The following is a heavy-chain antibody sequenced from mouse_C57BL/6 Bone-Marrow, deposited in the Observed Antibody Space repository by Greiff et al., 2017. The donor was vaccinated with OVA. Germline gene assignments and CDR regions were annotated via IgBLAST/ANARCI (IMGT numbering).Heavy chain of an antibody. CDR3: AREDDYDWYFDV. Sequence: VQLQQSGPELVKPGASVKISCKASGYAFSSSWMNWVKQRPGKGLEWIGRMYPGDGDTNYNGKVKGKATLTADKSSSTAYMQLISLTSEDSAVYFCAREDDYDWYFDVWGTGTTVTVSS. D-gene: IGHD2-4*01. CDR2: MYPGDGDT. J-gene: IGHJ1*03. V-gene: IGHV1-82*01. CDR1: GYAFSSSW.